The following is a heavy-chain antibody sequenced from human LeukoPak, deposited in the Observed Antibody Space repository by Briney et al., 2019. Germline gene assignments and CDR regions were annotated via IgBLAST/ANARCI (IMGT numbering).Heavy chain of an antibody. CDR2: SKPNTDGGTT. CDR1: GFTFTNAW. Sequence: GGSLRLSCAASGFTFTNAWVGWVRQAPGKGLEWVGRSKPNTDGGTTDYAAPVRGRFTISKDDSNNTLYLQMDSLKTEDTAVYYCTTLSRGSLASWGQGTLVTVSS. CDR3: TTLSRGSLAS. D-gene: IGHD3-10*01. V-gene: IGHV3-15*01. J-gene: IGHJ4*02.